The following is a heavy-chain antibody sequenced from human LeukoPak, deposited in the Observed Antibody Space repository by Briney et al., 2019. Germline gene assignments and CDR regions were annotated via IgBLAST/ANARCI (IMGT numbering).Heavy chain of an antibody. V-gene: IGHV3-23*01. J-gene: IGHJ6*03. CDR2: ISGSGGST. CDR3: AKAALWFGEFRYYYYYYMDV. D-gene: IGHD3-10*01. CDR1: GFTFSSYG. Sequence: GGSLRFSCAASGFTFSSYGMSWVRQAPGKGLEWVSAISGSGGSTYYADSVKGRFTISRDNSKNTLYLQMNSLRAEDTAVYYCAKAALWFGEFRYYYYYYMDVWGKGTTVTISS.